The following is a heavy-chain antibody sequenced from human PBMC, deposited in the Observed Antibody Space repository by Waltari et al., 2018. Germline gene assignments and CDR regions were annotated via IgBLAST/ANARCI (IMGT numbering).Heavy chain of an antibody. D-gene: IGHD3-10*01. V-gene: IGHV1-3*04. CDR3: AKDSSYYRGAKSRGNWFAP. CDR2: VNTGSGDT. J-gene: IGHJ5*02. CDR1: GYTFTSHP. Sequence: QVQLVQSGAEVKEPGASVTVSCQSSGYTFTSHPIHWARQAPGQRLEWMGWVNTGSGDTKYSQNFQGRVIFTREKSANTVYMELSSLTSEDTAVYYCAKDSSYYRGAKSRGNWFAPWGRGTLVTVSS.